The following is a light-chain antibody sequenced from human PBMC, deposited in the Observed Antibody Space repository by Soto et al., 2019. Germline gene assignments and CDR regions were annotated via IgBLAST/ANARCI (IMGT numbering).Light chain of an antibody. Sequence: DIQMTQSPSSLSAFVGDRVTITCRASQSISSYLSWYQQKPGKAPKLLIYAASSLQSGVQSRFSGSGYGTDFTLTISSLQPEDFATYYCKQTYSPLEGSFGQGTRLEIK. CDR2: AAS. J-gene: IGKJ5*01. CDR1: QSISSY. CDR3: KQTYSPLEGS. V-gene: IGKV1-39*01.